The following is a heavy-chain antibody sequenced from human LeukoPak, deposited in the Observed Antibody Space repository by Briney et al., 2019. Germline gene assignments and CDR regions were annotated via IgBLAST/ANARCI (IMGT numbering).Heavy chain of an antibody. CDR2: IYYSGST. V-gene: IGHV4-39*07. D-gene: IGHD3-10*01. Sequence: PSETLSLTCTVSGGSISSSSYYWGWIRQPPGKGLEWIGSIYYSGSTYYNPSLKSRVTISVDTSKNQFSLKLSSVTAADTAVYYCARDRYYYSPDDAFDIWGQGTMVTVSS. CDR3: ARDRYYYSPDDAFDI. J-gene: IGHJ3*02. CDR1: GGSISSSSYY.